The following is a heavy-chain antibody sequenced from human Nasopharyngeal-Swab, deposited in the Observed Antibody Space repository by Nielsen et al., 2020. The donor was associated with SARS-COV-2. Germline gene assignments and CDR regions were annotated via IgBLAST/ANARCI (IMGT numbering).Heavy chain of an antibody. D-gene: IGHD3-10*01. V-gene: IGHV3-11*04. CDR3: ATLYGSGIYAGYYYYYGMDV. CDR2: ISSSGSTI. J-gene: IGHJ6*02. Sequence: GGSLRLSCAASGFTFSDYYMSWIRQAPGKGVEWVSYISSSGSTIYYADSVKGRFTISRDNAKNSLYLQMNSLRAEDTAVYYCATLYGSGIYAGYYYYYGMDVWGQGTTVTVSS. CDR1: GFTFSDYY.